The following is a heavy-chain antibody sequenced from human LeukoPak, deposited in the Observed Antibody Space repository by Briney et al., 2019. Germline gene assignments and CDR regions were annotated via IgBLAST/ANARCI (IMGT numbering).Heavy chain of an antibody. CDR3: ARGTRYFDWLSRPGPLDY. Sequence: SETLSLTCTVSGGSISSYYWSWIRQPPGKGLEWIGEINHSGSTNYNPSLKSRVTISVDTSKNQFSLKLSSVSAADTAVYYCARGTRYFDWLSRPGPLDYWGQGTLVTVSS. CDR2: INHSGST. CDR1: GGSISSYY. V-gene: IGHV4-34*01. D-gene: IGHD3-9*01. J-gene: IGHJ4*02.